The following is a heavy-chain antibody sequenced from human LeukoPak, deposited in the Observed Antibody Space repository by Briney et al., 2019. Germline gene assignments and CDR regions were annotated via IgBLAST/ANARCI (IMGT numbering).Heavy chain of an antibody. D-gene: IGHD2-2*01. CDR3: ARGMGLWRRRDIVVVPAAYVNNWFDP. CDR2: INHSGST. Sequence: SETLSLTCAVYGGSFSGYYWSWIRQPPGKGLEWIGEINHSGSTNYNPSLKSRVAISADTSKNQFSLKLSSVAAADTAVYYCARGMGLWRRRDIVVVPAAYVNNWFDPWGQGTLVTVSS. CDR1: GGSFSGYY. V-gene: IGHV4-34*01. J-gene: IGHJ5*02.